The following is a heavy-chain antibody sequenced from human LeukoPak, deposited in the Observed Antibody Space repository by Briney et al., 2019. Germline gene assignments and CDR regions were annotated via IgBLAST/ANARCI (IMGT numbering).Heavy chain of an antibody. CDR1: GGSISSNNW. V-gene: IGHV4-4*02. J-gene: IGHJ4*02. Sequence: SETLSLTCAVSGGSISSNNWWSWVRQPPGKGLEWIGEIYHSGNANYNPSLKTRVTMSVDKSKNQFSLILSSVTAADTAVYYCARRRGWVDYWGQGALVTVSS. D-gene: IGHD6-19*01. CDR3: ARRRGWVDY. CDR2: IYHSGNA.